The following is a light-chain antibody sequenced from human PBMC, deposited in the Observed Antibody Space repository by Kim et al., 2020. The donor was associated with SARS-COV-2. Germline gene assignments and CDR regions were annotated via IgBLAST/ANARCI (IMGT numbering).Light chain of an antibody. Sequence: EIVLTQSPGTLSLSPGERATLSCRASQTFSGSDLIWYQQKPGHAPRLLLSGASTRATDIPDRFSAIGSGTDFTLIISRLEPEDFAMYYCQHYDSRTFGQGTKVDIK. CDR1: QTFSGSD. V-gene: IGKV3-20*01. CDR2: GAS. CDR3: QHYDSRT. J-gene: IGKJ1*01.